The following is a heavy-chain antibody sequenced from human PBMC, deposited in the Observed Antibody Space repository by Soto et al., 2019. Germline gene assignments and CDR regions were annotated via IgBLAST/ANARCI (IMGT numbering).Heavy chain of an antibody. CDR2: ISSNGGST. J-gene: IGHJ4*02. D-gene: IGHD2-2*01. Sequence: AGGSLRLSCSASGFTFSSYAMHWVRQAPGKGLEYVSAISSNGGSTYYADSVKGRFTISRDNSKNTLYLQMSSLRAEDTAVYYCVKSVVVVPAAIYFDYWGQGTLVTVSS. V-gene: IGHV3-64D*06. CDR1: GFTFSSYA. CDR3: VKSVVVVPAAIYFDY.